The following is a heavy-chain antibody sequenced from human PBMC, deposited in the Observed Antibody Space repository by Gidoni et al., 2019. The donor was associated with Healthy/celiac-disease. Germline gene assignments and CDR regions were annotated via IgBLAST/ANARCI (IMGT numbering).Heavy chain of an antibody. J-gene: IGHJ6*02. V-gene: IGHV1-2*04. CDR1: GYTFTGYY. D-gene: IGHD6-19*01. CDR3: SRGAAIAVAGVDYYYYGMDV. CDR2: INPNSGGT. Sequence: KKPGASVKVSCKASGYTFTGYYMHWVRQAPGQGLEWMGWINPNSGGTNYAQKFQGWVTITRDTSISTAYMELSRLRSDDTAVYYCSRGAAIAVAGVDYYYYGMDVWGQGTTVTVS.